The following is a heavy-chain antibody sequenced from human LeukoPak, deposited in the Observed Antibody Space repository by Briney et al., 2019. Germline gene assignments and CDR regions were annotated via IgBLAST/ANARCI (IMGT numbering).Heavy chain of an antibody. V-gene: IGHV3-15*01. J-gene: IGHJ6*02. Sequence: GGSLRLSCAASGFTFSNAWLSWVRQAPGKGLEWVGRIKSKTDGGTTDYAAPVKGRFTISRDDSKNTLYLQMNSLKTEDTAVYYCTTVRVVPAAYYDCRDYGMDVWGQGTTVTVSS. CDR3: TTVRVVPAAYYDCRDYGMDV. D-gene: IGHD2-2*01. CDR1: GFTFSNAW. CDR2: IKSKTDGGTT.